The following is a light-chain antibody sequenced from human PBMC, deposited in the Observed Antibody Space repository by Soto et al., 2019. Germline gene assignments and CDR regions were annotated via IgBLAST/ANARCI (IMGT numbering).Light chain of an antibody. Sequence: IRITQSPSSLSSSTGDRFTITCRASQGINSYLAWYQQKPGKAPKLLIFGASTRATDIPARFSGSGSGTEFTLTISSLQSEDCAIYYCQQYNNWPLTFGGGTKVDIK. J-gene: IGKJ4*01. CDR1: QGINSY. CDR3: QQYNNWPLT. V-gene: IGKV1-8*01. CDR2: GAS.